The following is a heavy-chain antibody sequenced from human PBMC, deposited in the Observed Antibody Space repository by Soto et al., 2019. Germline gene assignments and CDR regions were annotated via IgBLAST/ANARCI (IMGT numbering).Heavy chain of an antibody. V-gene: IGHV4-59*01. Sequence: QVQLQELGPGQVKPSETMSLTCTISGGSISVYYWSWIRQSPRQGLEWIGYVYDNGRPYYSPSLKSRVTISADTSKNQISLKLTSATAADTAVYYCARGVGSSPPRYWGRGTLVTVSS. J-gene: IGHJ4*02. CDR1: GGSISVYY. CDR3: ARGVGSSPPRY. D-gene: IGHD3-9*01. CDR2: VYDNGRP.